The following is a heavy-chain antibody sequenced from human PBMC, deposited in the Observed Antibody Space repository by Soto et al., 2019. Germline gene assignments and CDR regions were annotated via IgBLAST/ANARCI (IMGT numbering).Heavy chain of an antibody. V-gene: IGHV1-18*01. CDR2: ISAYNGNT. CDR1: GYTFTSYG. CDR3: AREPNYFDY. Sequence: QVQLVQSGAEVKKPGASVKVSCKASGYTFTSYGVSWVRQAPGQGLEWMGWISAYNGNTKYAQKLQGRVTMTTDTSTCTAYVELRSLRSDDTAVDYCAREPNYFDYWGQGTLVTVSS. J-gene: IGHJ4*02.